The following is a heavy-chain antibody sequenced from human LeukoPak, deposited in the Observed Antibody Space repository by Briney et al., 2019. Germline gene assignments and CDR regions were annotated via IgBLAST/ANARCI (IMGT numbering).Heavy chain of an antibody. CDR3: AGYCSSTSCYPFRAFDI. V-gene: IGHV3-48*03. CDR1: GFTFSSYE. D-gene: IGHD2-2*01. Sequence: GGSLRLSCAASGFTFSSYEMNWVRQAPGKGLEWVSYISSSGSTIYYADSVKGRFTISRDNAKNSLYLQMNSLRAEDTAVYYCAGYCSSTSCYPFRAFDIWGQGTMVTVSS. CDR2: ISSSGSTI. J-gene: IGHJ3*02.